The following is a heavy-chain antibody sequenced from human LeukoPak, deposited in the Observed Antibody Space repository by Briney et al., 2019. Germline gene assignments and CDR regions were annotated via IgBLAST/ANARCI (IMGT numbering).Heavy chain of an antibody. CDR1: GFTFSSYW. J-gene: IGHJ1*01. CDR2: ISNRSSYI. CDR3: TRNSGWYGLS. V-gene: IGHV3-21*04. D-gene: IGHD6-19*01. Sequence: PGGSLRLSCAASGFTFSSYWMHWVRQAPGKGLEWVSSISNRSSYIYCADSVKGRFTISRDNAKNSLYLQMNSLRGEDTAVYYCTRNSGWYGLSWGQGTLVTVSS.